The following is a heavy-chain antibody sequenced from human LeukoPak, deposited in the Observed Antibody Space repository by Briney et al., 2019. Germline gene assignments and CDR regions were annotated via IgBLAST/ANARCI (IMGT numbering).Heavy chain of an antibody. CDR3: ARGSLTLVVPGDAFDI. J-gene: IGHJ3*02. V-gene: IGHV1-2*02. CDR1: GYTFTGYY. Sequence: ASVKVSCKASGYTFTGYYMHWVRQAPGQGLEWMGWINPNSGGTNYAQKFQGRVTMTRDTSISTAYMELSRLRSDVTAVYYCARGSLTLVVPGDAFDIWGQGTMVTVSS. CDR2: INPNSGGT. D-gene: IGHD6-13*01.